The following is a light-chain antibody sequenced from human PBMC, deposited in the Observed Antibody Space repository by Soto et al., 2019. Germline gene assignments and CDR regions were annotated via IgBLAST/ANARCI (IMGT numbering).Light chain of an antibody. CDR1: SSDVGAYNY. CDR3: SSYAANDNVV. Sequence: QSVLTQPPSASGSPGQSVAISCTGTSSDVGAYNYVCWYQQHPGKAPKLMIYEVNKRPSGVPDRFSGSKSGNTASLTVSGLQAEHEAVYYCSSYAANDNVVFGGGTKLTVL. J-gene: IGLJ2*01. CDR2: EVN. V-gene: IGLV2-8*01.